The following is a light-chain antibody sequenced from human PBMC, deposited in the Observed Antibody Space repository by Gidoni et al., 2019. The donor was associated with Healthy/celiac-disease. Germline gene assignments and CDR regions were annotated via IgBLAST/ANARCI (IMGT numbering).Light chain of an antibody. CDR2: AAS. Sequence: DIKITQSPSSLSASVGDRVTITCRASQSISSYLNWYQQKPGKAPKLLIYAASSLQSGVPSRFSGSGSGTDFTLTISSLQPEDFATYYCQQSYSTLFGQGTKLEIK. V-gene: IGKV1-39*01. CDR1: QSISSY. CDR3: QQSYSTL. J-gene: IGKJ2*01.